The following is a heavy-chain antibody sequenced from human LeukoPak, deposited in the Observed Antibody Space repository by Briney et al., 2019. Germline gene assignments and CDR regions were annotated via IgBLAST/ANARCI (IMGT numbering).Heavy chain of an antibody. CDR3: ARPFIETPSLGALDY. V-gene: IGHV1-2*02. CDR1: GYTFTDYY. D-gene: IGHD4-23*01. J-gene: IGHJ4*02. CDR2: INPDSGGT. Sequence: ASVRVSCKASGYTFTDYYMHWVRQAPGQGLEWMGWINPDSGGTNYAQNFQGRVTMTRDTSISTAYMELSRLRSDDTAVYYCARPFIETPSLGALDYWGQGTLVTVSS.